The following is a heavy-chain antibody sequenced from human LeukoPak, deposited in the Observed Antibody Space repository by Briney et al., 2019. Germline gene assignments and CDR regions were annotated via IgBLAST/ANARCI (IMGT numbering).Heavy chain of an antibody. CDR1: GFTFSSYG. V-gene: IGHV3-30*18. D-gene: IGHD2-15*01. CDR3: AKDISSWQLPKVGYYYYYGMDV. J-gene: IGHJ6*02. Sequence: GGSLRLSCAASGFTFSSYGMHWVRQAPGKGLEWVAVISYDGSNKYYADSVKGRFTISRDNSKNTLYLQMNSLRAEDTAVYYCAKDISSWQLPKVGYYYYYGMDVWGQGTTVTVSS. CDR2: ISYDGSNK.